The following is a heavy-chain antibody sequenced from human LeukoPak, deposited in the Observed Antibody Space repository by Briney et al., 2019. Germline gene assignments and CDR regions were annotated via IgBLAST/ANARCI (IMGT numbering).Heavy chain of an antibody. CDR3: ARDGFEDYYDSSGPDY. V-gene: IGHV4-39*07. CDR1: GGSISSSSYY. D-gene: IGHD3-22*01. Sequence: SETLSLTCTVSGGSISSSSYYWSWIRQPPGKGLEWIGEINHSGSTNYNPSLKSRVTISVGTSKNQFSLKLSSVTAADTAVYYCARDGFEDYYDSSGPDYWGQGTLVTVSS. CDR2: INHSGST. J-gene: IGHJ4*02.